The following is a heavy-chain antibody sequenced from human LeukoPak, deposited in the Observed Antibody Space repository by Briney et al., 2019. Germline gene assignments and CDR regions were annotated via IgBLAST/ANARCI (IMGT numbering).Heavy chain of an antibody. Sequence: GTSQRLSCAASGFRFSSHPMHWVRQAPGKGLEWVAVVSYDGTYKYYADSVKGRFTISRDNSKSTLYLHMNSLRGDDTSVYYCARNPTEGDGHYYGMDVWGQGTSVTVSS. CDR3: ARNPTEGDGHYYGMDV. D-gene: IGHD5-24*01. J-gene: IGHJ6*02. CDR1: GFRFSSHP. V-gene: IGHV3-30-3*01. CDR2: VSYDGTYK.